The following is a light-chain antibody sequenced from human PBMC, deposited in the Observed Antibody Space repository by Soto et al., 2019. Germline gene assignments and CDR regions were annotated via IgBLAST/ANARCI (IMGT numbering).Light chain of an antibody. Sequence: QSALTQPASVSGSPGQSITISCTGSSSDVGSYNFVSWYQQHPGKAPKLMIYEGSKRPSGVSNRFSGSKSGNTASLTISGLQAEDEADYYCCSYAGSSTPYVFGTGTKVTV. J-gene: IGLJ1*01. CDR3: CSYAGSSTPYV. V-gene: IGLV2-23*01. CDR2: EGS. CDR1: SSDVGSYNF.